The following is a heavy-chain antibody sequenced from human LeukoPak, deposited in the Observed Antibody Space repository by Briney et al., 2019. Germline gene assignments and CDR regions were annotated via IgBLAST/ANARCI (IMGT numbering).Heavy chain of an antibody. D-gene: IGHD3-3*01. V-gene: IGHV1-8*01. J-gene: IGHJ5*02. CDR2: MNPNSGNT. CDR3: ARGKDFWSGYYFDP. Sequence: ASVKVSCKASGYTFTSYDINWVRQATGQGPEWMGWMNPNSGNTGYAQKFQGRVTMTRNTSISTAYMELSSLRSEDTAVYYCARGKDFWSGYYFDPWGQGTLVTVSS. CDR1: GYTFTSYD.